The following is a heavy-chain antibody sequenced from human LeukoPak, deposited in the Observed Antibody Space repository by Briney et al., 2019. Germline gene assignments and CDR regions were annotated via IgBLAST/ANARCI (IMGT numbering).Heavy chain of an antibody. CDR1: GFTVSNNY. Sequence: PGGSLRLSCAASGFTVSNNYMSWVRQAPGKGLEWVSAISGRGDITDYADSVKGRFTFSRDNSKNTMYLQMNSLRAEDTALYYCAKKGLDYSSSWFGDWGQGTLVTVSS. D-gene: IGHD6-6*01. CDR3: AKKGLDYSSSWFGD. V-gene: IGHV3-23*01. J-gene: IGHJ4*02. CDR2: ISGRGDIT.